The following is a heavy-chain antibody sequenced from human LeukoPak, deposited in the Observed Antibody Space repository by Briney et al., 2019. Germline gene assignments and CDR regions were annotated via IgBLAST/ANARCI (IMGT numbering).Heavy chain of an antibody. D-gene: IGHD6-13*01. J-gene: IGHJ4*02. V-gene: IGHV3-9*01. CDR1: GLTFDDYA. CDR2: ISWNSGSI. CDR3: ARDISISSQNIAFDY. Sequence: SLRLYCAASGLTFDDYAMHWVRQAPGKGLEWVSGISWNSGSIGYADSVKGRFTISRDNAKNSLYLQMNSLRAEDTAVYYCARDISISSQNIAFDYWGQGTLVTVSS.